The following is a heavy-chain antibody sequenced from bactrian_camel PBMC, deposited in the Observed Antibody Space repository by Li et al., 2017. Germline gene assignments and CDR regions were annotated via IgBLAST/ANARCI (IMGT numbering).Heavy chain of an antibody. CDR2: IGTNGVAA. CDR1: GYHHSAYC. CDR3: ATGVYCANVLSPSEYDT. V-gene: IGHV3S6*01. Sequence: GGSLRLSCQASGYHHSAYCLAWFRQAPGKAREGVAGIGTNGVAAAADSVKGRFTISRDSAKTTLFLEMNSLKPDDSATYYCATGVYCANVLSPSEYDTWGQGTQVTVS. J-gene: IGHJ4*01. D-gene: IGHD3*01.